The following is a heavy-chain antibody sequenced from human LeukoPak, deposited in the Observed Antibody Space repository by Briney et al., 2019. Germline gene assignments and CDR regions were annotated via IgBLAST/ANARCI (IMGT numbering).Heavy chain of an antibody. D-gene: IGHD3-22*01. CDR3: ARDRSQTYYYDSSGYRTFDY. Sequence: ASVKVSCKASGYTFTSYGISWVRQAPGQGLEWMGWISVYNGNTNYAQKLQGRVTMTTDTSTSTAYMELRSLRSDDTAVYYCARDRSQTYYYDSSGYRTFDYWGQGTLVTVSS. V-gene: IGHV1-18*01. CDR2: ISVYNGNT. CDR1: GYTFTSYG. J-gene: IGHJ4*02.